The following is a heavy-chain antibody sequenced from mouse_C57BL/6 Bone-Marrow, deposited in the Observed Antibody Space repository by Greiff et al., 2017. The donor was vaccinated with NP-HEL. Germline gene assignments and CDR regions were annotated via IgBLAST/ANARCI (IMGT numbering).Heavy chain of an antibody. J-gene: IGHJ2*01. CDR1: GFTFSDYG. Sequence: EVMLVESGGGLVKPGGSLKLSCAASGFTFSDYGMHWVRQAPEKGLEWVAYISSGSSTIYYAATVKGRFTISRDTAKSTMFQQLTSLRSEDTAMYYCARPSIYDGYLYYFDYWGQGTTLTVSS. CDR2: ISSGSSTI. D-gene: IGHD2-3*01. CDR3: ARPSIYDGYLYYFDY. V-gene: IGHV5-17*01.